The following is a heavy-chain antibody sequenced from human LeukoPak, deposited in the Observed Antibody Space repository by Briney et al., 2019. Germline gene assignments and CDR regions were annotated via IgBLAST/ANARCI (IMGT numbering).Heavy chain of an antibody. Sequence: GGSLRLSCTASGFIFSNFGINWVRQAPGKGLEWVSCMDRHTDIYYADPVKGRFTISRDNAKNSVFLQMNSLTVEDTAVYYCVGDPTTNRFQFFHYWGQGALVTVSS. V-gene: IGHV3-21*01. J-gene: IGHJ4*02. CDR3: VGDPTTNRFQFFHY. CDR1: GFIFSNFG. CDR2: MDRHTDI. D-gene: IGHD1-14*01.